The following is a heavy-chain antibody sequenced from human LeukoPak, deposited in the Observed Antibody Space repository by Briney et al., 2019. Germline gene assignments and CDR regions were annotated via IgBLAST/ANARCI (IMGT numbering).Heavy chain of an antibody. CDR1: GFTFSSYG. J-gene: IGHJ4*02. CDR2: ISYDGSNK. D-gene: IGHD2-2*01. CDR3: AKASSLGYCSSTSCLHFDY. V-gene: IGHV3-30*18. Sequence: GGSLRLSCAASGFTFSSYGMHWVRQAPGKGLEWVAVISYDGSNKYYADSVKGRFTISRDNSKNTLYLQMNSLRAEDTAVYYCAKASSLGYCSSTSCLHFDYWGQGTLVTVSS.